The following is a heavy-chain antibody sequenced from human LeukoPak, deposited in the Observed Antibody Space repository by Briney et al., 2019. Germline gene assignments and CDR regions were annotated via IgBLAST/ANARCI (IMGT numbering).Heavy chain of an antibody. V-gene: IGHV4-59*01. CDR2: IYYSGST. J-gene: IGHJ4*02. CDR1: GGSISSYY. D-gene: IGHD5-24*01. CDR3: ARVQGYNYYFDY. Sequence: PSETLSLTCTVSGGSISSYYWSWIRQPPGKGLEWIGYIYYSGSTNYNPSLKSRVTISVDTSKNQFSLKLSSVTAADTAVYYCARVQGYNYYFDYWGQGTLVTVSS.